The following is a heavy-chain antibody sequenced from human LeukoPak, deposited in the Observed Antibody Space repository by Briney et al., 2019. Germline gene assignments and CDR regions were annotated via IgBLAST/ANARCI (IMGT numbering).Heavy chain of an antibody. V-gene: IGHV3-23*01. CDR1: GFAFSFYA. CDR2: INANSGTT. Sequence: GGSLRLSCAASGFAFSFYAMSWLRQPPGKGLEWVSTINANSGTTSYAATVRGRFTISRDNSKNTLYLQVNTLRADDTATYYCAKPVSGGLAVTADWFHPWGQGTLVVVSS. D-gene: IGHD6-19*01. CDR3: AKPVSGGLAVTADWFHP. J-gene: IGHJ5*01.